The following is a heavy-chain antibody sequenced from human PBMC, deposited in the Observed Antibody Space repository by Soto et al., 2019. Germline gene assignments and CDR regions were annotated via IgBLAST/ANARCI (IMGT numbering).Heavy chain of an antibody. J-gene: IGHJ4*02. CDR3: ARGILGATTPFDY. CDR2: IYYSGST. V-gene: IGHV4-59*01. D-gene: IGHD1-26*01. CDR1: GGSISGFY. Sequence: QVQLQESGPGLVKPSETLSLTCSVFGGSISGFYWSWVRQPPGKGLEWMGYIYYSGSTNYCPSLRSRITISLDTSKNQLSLRLSSVNAADTAVYSCARGILGATTPFDYWGQGTLVTVSS.